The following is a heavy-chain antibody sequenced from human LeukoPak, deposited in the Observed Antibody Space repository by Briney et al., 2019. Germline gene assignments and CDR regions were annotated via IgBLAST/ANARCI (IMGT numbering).Heavy chain of an antibody. CDR2: ILYSGST. V-gene: IGHV4-31*03. CDR1: GGSISSGGYY. J-gene: IGHJ4*02. CDR3: ARDFRSKYADYVPSFDY. Sequence: NPSETLSLTCTVSGGSISSGGYYWSWIRQDSGKGLEWIGYILYSGSTYFNPSLKSRVTISVDTSKNQFSLKLSSVTAADTAVYYCARDFRSKYADYVPSFDYWGQGTLVTVSS. D-gene: IGHD4-17*01.